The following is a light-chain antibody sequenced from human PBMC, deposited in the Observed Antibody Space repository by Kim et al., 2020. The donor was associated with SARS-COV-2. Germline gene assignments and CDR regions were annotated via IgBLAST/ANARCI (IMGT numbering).Light chain of an antibody. CDR2: GAS. Sequence: EIVLTQSPGTLSLSPGERATLSCRASQSVNSRYLAWYQVKPGQAPRLLIFGASSWATGVPDRFSGSGSGTDFTLTISRLEPEDFAVYYCQQYGSSPPLTFGGWTKVDIK. CDR1: QSVNSRY. V-gene: IGKV3-20*01. J-gene: IGKJ4*01. CDR3: QQYGSSPPLT.